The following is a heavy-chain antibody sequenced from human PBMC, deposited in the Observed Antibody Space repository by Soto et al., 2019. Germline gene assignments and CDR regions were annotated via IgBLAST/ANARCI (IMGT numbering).Heavy chain of an antibody. D-gene: IGHD6-6*01. CDR1: GGSISSSSYY. J-gene: IGHJ5*02. V-gene: IGHV4-39*01. Sequence: QLQLQESGPGLVKPSETLSLTCTVSGGSISSSSYYWGWIRQPPGKGLEWIGSIYYSGSTYYNPSLKSRVTISVDTSKNQFSLKLSSVTAADTAVYYCASGGGVVPWFDPWGQGTLVTVSS. CDR2: IYYSGST. CDR3: ASGGGVVPWFDP.